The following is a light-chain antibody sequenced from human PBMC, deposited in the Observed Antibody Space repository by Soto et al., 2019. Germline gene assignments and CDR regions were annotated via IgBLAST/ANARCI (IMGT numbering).Light chain of an antibody. CDR1: RSMSNY. J-gene: IGKJ2*01. CDR3: QQSYDTPHT. CDR2: ATS. Sequence: DIPMTQSPSSLSASVGDRVTITCRASRSMSNYLNWYQQKPGKAPKLLIYATSKLQSGVPPRFSGSGSGTDFTLIISSLQPEDFATYYCQQSYDTPHTFGQGTKLEIK. V-gene: IGKV1-39*01.